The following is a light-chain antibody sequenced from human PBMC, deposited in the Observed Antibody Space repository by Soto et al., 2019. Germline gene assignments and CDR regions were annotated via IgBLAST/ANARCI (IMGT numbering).Light chain of an antibody. Sequence: QSALTQPASVSGSPGQSITISCNGTSSDIGGFNYVSWYQQHPGKAPTLIIYEVSNRPSGISHRVSGAKSGYTASLTISDLQAEDVADYYCSSFTNTATQVLFGGGTQLTVL. CDR3: SSFTNTATQVL. V-gene: IGLV2-14*03. CDR1: SSDIGGFNY. CDR2: EVS. J-gene: IGLJ7*01.